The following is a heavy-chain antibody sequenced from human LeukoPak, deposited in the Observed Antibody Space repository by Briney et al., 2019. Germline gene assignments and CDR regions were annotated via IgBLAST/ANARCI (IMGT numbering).Heavy chain of an antibody. CDR1: GGSISNYY. CDR3: ARVEMATIFHDY. V-gene: IGHV4-59*01. CDR2: IYYSGTT. D-gene: IGHD5-24*01. Sequence: SETLSLTCTVSGGSISNYYWSWIRQPPGKGLEWIGYIYYSGTTKYNPSLKSRVTISVDTSKNQFSLKLSSVTAADTAVYYCARVEMATIFHDYWGQGTLVTVSS. J-gene: IGHJ4*02.